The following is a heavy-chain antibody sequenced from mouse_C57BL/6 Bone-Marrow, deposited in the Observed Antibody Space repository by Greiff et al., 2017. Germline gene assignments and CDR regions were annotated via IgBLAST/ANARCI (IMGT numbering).Heavy chain of an antibody. CDR3: ARGPYYYGNYNYAMDY. CDR2: IHPNSGST. D-gene: IGHD2-1*01. Sequence: QVQLQQPGAELVKPGASVKLSCKASGYTFTSYWMHWVKQRPGQGLEWIGMIHPNSGSTNYNEKFKSKATLTVDKSSSTAYMQLSSLTSEDSAVYYCARGPYYYGNYNYAMDYWGQGTSVTVSS. CDR1: GYTFTSYW. V-gene: IGHV1-64*01. J-gene: IGHJ4*01.